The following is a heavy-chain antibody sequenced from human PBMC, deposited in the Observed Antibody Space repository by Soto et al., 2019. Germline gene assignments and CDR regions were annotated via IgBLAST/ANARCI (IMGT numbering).Heavy chain of an antibody. CDR1: GGSISSGGYY. CDR3: ARGSRRYYYDSSGYNFDY. V-gene: IGHV4-31*03. Sequence: SETLSLTCTVSGGSISSGGYYWSWIRQHPGKGLEWIGYIYYSGSTYYNPSLKSRVTISVDTSKNQFSLKLSSVTAADTAVYYCARGSRRYYYDSSGYNFDYWGQGTLVTVSS. J-gene: IGHJ4*02. CDR2: IYYSGST. D-gene: IGHD3-22*01.